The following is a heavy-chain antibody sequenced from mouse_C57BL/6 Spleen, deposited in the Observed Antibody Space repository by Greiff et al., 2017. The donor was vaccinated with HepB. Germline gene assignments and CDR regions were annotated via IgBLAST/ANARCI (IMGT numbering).Heavy chain of an antibody. CDR3: ARGNDYDRGFAY. D-gene: IGHD2-4*01. V-gene: IGHV14-2*01. Sequence: EVKVVESGAELVKPGASVKLSCTASGFNIKDYYMHWVKQRTEQGLEWIGRIDPEDGETKYAPKFQGKATITADTSSNTADLQLSSLTSEDTAVYYCARGNDYDRGFAYWGQGTLVTVSA. CDR2: IDPEDGET. CDR1: GFNIKDYY. J-gene: IGHJ3*01.